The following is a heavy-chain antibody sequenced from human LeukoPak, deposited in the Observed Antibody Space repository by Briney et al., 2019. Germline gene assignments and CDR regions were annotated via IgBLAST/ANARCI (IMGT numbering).Heavy chain of an antibody. V-gene: IGHV1-18*01. J-gene: IGHJ4*02. CDR1: GYTFTSYG. CDR2: FSAYNGNT. D-gene: IGHD3-22*01. CDR3: ARQTGYYYDSSGSIDY. Sequence: ASVKVPFQASGYTFTSYGISWVRQAPGQGLEWLGWFSAYNGNTNYAHSLQGRVTMTTDTCTNTAYMELRSLRSDDTDVYYCARQTGYYYDSSGSIDYWGQGTLVTVS.